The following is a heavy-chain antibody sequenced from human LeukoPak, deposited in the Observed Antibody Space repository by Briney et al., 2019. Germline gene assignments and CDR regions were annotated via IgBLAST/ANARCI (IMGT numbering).Heavy chain of an antibody. CDR3: ARDWDKVGAREGPDY. Sequence: GGSLRLSCAASGFTFSSYSMNWVRKAPGEGLEWVSYISSSSSTIYYADSVKGRFTISRDNAKNSLYLQMNSLRAEDTAVYYCARDWDKVGAREGPDYWGQGTLVTVSS. D-gene: IGHD1-26*01. CDR1: GFTFSSYS. V-gene: IGHV3-48*04. J-gene: IGHJ4*02. CDR2: ISSSSSTI.